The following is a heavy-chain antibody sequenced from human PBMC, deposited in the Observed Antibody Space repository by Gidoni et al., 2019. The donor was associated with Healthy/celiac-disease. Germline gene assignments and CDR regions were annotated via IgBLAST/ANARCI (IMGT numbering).Heavy chain of an antibody. J-gene: IGHJ6*04. CDR1: GFTFSSYA. D-gene: IGHD1-1*01. V-gene: IGHV3-23*01. CDR3: ALQGGMDV. Sequence: EVQLLESGGGLVQPGGCVRLSCEASGFTFSSYAMSWVRQAPGKGLEWVSAVSGSGGSTYYADSVKGRFTISRDNSKNTLYLQMNSLRAEDTAVYYCALQGGMDVWGKGTTVTVSS. CDR2: VSGSGGST.